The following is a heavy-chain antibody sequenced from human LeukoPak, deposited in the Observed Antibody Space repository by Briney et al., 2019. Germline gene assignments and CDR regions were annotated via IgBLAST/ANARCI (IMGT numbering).Heavy chain of an antibody. CDR1: GYTFTSYG. V-gene: IGHV1-18*01. J-gene: IGHJ5*02. CDR2: ISAYNGNT. D-gene: IGHD3-10*01. CDR3: ARYGSGSYYKPQFDP. Sequence: ASVKVSCKASGYTFTSYGISWVRQAPGQGLEWMGWISAYNGNTNYAQKLQGRVTMTTDTSTSTAYMGLRSLRSDDTAVYYCARYGSGSYYKPQFDPWGQGTLVTVSS.